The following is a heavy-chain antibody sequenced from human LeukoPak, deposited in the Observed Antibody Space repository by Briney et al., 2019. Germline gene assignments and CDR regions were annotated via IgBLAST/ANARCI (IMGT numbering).Heavy chain of an antibody. Sequence: GGSLRLSCAASGFTVSSNYMSWVRQAPGKGLEWVSATSDSGVSTYYADSVKGRFTISRDNSKNTLYLQMNSLRAEDTAVYYCAKRSDYGGNRNYFDSWGQGTLVTVSS. J-gene: IGHJ4*02. CDR2: TSDSGVST. V-gene: IGHV3-23*01. CDR3: AKRSDYGGNRNYFDS. D-gene: IGHD4-23*01. CDR1: GFTVSSNY.